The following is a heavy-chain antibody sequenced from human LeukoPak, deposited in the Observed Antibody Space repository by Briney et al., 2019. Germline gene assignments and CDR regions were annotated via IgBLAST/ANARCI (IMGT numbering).Heavy chain of an antibody. CDR1: GFTFDDYA. Sequence: GGSLRLSCAASGFTFDDYAMHWVRQAPGKGLEWVSGISWNSGSIGYADSVKGRFTISRDNAKNSLYLQMNSLRAEDTAVYYCARSPVRRPRGEDYFDYWGQGTLVTVSS. V-gene: IGHV3-9*01. CDR3: ARSPVRRPRGEDYFDY. CDR2: ISWNSGSI. J-gene: IGHJ4*02. D-gene: IGHD3-16*01.